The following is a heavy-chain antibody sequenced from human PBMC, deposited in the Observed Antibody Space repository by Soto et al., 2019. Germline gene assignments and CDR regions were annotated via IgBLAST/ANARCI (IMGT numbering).Heavy chain of an antibody. CDR2: ISYDGSNK. Sequence: PGGSLRLSCAASGFTFSSYGMHWVRQAPGKGLEWVAVISYDGSNKYYADSVKGRFTISRDNSKNTLYLQMNSLRAEDTAVYYCARSSGRLRGNYYYYYGMDVWGQGATVTVSS. V-gene: IGHV3-30*03. D-gene: IGHD5-12*01. CDR1: GFTFSSYG. CDR3: ARSSGRLRGNYYYYYGMDV. J-gene: IGHJ6*02.